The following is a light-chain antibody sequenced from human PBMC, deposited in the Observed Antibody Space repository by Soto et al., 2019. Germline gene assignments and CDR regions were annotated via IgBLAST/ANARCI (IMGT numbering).Light chain of an antibody. CDR1: NSDVGGYNY. V-gene: IGLV2-14*01. CDR2: EVS. CDR3: SSYTTRTTWV. Sequence: QSVLTQPASVSGSPGQSIAISCTGTNSDVGGYNYVSWYQHHPGKAPKLMIYEVSNRPSGVSNRFSGSKSGNTASLTISGLPAEDEADYYCSSYTTRTTWVFGGGTQLTVL. J-gene: IGLJ3*02.